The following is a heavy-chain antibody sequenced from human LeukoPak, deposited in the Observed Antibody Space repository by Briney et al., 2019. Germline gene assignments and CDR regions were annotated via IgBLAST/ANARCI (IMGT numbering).Heavy chain of an antibody. CDR1: GYTFTGYY. V-gene: IGHV1-2*02. CDR3: ARPDY. J-gene: IGHJ4*02. CDR2: IKPNSGGT. Sequence: GASVNVSCKSSGYTFTGYYMHWVRQAHGQGLEWMRWIKPNSGGTNYAQKFQGRVTMTRDTSISTAYMELSRLRSDDTAVYYCARPDYWGQGTLVTVSS.